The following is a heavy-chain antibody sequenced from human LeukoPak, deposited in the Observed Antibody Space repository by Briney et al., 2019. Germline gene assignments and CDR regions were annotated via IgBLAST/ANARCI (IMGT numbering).Heavy chain of an antibody. D-gene: IGHD6-6*01. CDR3: AREWDELVQKAFDI. CDR2: ISSSSSYI. J-gene: IGHJ3*02. V-gene: IGHV3-21*01. CDR1: GFTFSSYS. Sequence: GGSLRLSCAASGFTFSSYSMNWVRQAPGKGLEWVSSISSSSSYIYYADSVKGRFTISRDNAKNSLYLQMNSLRAEDTAVYYCAREWDELVQKAFDIWGQGTMVTVSS.